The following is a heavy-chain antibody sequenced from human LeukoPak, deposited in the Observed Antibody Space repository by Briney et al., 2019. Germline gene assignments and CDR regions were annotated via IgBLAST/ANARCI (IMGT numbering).Heavy chain of an antibody. CDR3: ARGAVRALHWFDP. V-gene: IGHV1-2*02. CDR2: INPNSGGT. CDR1: GYTFTGYY. D-gene: IGHD3-10*01. J-gene: IGHJ5*02. Sequence: ASVKVSCKASGYTFTGYYMHWVRQAPGQGLEWIGWINPNSGGTNYAQKFQGRVTMTRDTSISTAYMELSRLRSDDTAVYYCARGAVRALHWFDPWGQGTLVTVSS.